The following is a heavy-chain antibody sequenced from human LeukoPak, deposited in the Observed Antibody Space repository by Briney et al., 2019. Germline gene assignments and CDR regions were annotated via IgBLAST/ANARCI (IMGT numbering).Heavy chain of an antibody. CDR1: GFTFSSYG. Sequence: GGSLRLSCAASGFTFSSYGMHWVRQAPGKGLEWVSAISGSGGSTYYADSVKGRFTISRDNSKNTLYLQMNSLRAEDTAVYYCAKPYETTYSSNNYFDYWGQGTLVTVSS. V-gene: IGHV3-NL1*01. CDR2: ISGSGGST. D-gene: IGHD6-13*01. CDR3: AKPYETTYSSNNYFDY. J-gene: IGHJ4*02.